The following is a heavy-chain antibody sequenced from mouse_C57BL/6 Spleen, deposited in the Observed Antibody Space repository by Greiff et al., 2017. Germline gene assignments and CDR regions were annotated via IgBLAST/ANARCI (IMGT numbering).Heavy chain of an antibody. J-gene: IGHJ1*03. Sequence: QVQLQQPGAELVMPGASVKLSCKASGYTFTSYWMHWVKQRPGQGLEWIGEIDPSDSYTNYNQKFKGKSTLTVDKSSSTAYMQLSSLTSEDSAVYYCAREGGYDCGSGRYFDVWGTGTTVTVSS. V-gene: IGHV1-69*01. CDR1: GYTFTSYW. CDR3: AREGGYDCGSGRYFDV. D-gene: IGHD1-1*01. CDR2: IDPSDSYT.